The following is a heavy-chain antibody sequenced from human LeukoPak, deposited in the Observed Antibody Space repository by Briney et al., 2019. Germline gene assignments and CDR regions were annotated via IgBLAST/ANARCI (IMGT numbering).Heavy chain of an antibody. J-gene: IGHJ5*02. Sequence: GGSLRLSCAASGFTFSSYWMSWVRQAPGKGLEWVANIKQDGSEKYYVDSVKGRFTISRDNAKNSLYLQMNSLRAEDTAVYYCAREGSTVYCSSTSCYGDWFDPWGQGTLVTASS. D-gene: IGHD2-2*01. V-gene: IGHV3-7*01. CDR1: GFTFSSYW. CDR3: AREGSTVYCSSTSCYGDWFDP. CDR2: IKQDGSEK.